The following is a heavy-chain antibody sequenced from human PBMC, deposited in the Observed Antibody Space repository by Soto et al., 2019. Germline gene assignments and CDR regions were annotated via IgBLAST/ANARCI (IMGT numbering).Heavy chain of an antibody. J-gene: IGHJ3*02. CDR1: GFTFTSSA. V-gene: IGHV1-58*01. CDR2: IVVGSGNT. D-gene: IGHD3-16*02. CDR3: AADYSVTFGGVIVIGFDAFDI. Sequence: GXSVKVSCKSSGFTFTSSAVQSGRQAGVQRLEWIGWIVVGSGNTNYAQKFQERVTITRDMSTSTAYMELSSLRSEDTAVYYCAADYSVTFGGVIVIGFDAFDIWGQGTMVTVSS.